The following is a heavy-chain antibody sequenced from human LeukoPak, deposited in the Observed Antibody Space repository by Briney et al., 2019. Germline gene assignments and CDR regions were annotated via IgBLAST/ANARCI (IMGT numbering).Heavy chain of an antibody. Sequence: PGRSLRLSCAASGLTFSSYGMHWVRQAPGKGLEWVAVIWYDGSNKYYADSVKGRFTISRDNSKNTLYLQMNSLRAEDTAVYYCARPTMVRGVIGWFDPWGQGTLVTVSS. CDR3: ARPTMVRGVIGWFDP. CDR1: GLTFSSYG. D-gene: IGHD3-10*01. V-gene: IGHV3-33*01. J-gene: IGHJ5*02. CDR2: IWYDGSNK.